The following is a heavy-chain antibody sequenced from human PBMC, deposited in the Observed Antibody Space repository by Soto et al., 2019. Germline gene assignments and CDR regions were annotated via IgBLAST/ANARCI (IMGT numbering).Heavy chain of an antibody. CDR3: VGLNYYDSSGDVDY. V-gene: IGHV4-39*01. J-gene: IGHJ4*02. CDR1: GGSISSSSYY. D-gene: IGHD3-22*01. Sequence: QLQLQESGPGLVKPSETLSLTCTVSGGSISSSSYYWGWIRQPPGKGLEWIGSIYYSGSTYYNPSLKSRVTISVDTSKNQFSLKLSSVTAADTAVYYCVGLNYYDSSGDVDYWGQGTLVTVSS. CDR2: IYYSGST.